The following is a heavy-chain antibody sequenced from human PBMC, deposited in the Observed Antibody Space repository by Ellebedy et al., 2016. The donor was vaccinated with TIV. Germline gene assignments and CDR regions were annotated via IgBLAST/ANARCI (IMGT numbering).Heavy chain of an antibody. J-gene: IGHJ5*02. V-gene: IGHV3-7*01. CDR3: ARRGSYGDYAVQINSWLGL. CDR2: IRQEGDED. Sequence: GESLKISCTASGFSFRSYWMTWVRQVPGKGLEWVANIRQEGDEDFYVDSAKGRFTISRDNAKNSLYLQMNGLRGEDTAVYYCARRGSYGDYAVQINSWLGLWGRGTLVIVSS. D-gene: IGHD4-17*01. CDR1: GFSFRSYW.